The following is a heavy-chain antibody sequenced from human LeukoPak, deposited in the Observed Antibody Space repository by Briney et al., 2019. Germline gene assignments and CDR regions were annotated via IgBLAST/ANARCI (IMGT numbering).Heavy chain of an antibody. CDR1: GFTFSSYE. Sequence: GGSLRLSCAASGFTFSSYEMNWVRQAPGKGLEWVSYISISSSTIYYADSVKGRFTISRGNAKNSLYLQMNSLRAEDTAVYYCARLHGAYPFDFWGQGTLVTVSS. V-gene: IGHV3-48*03. CDR2: ISISSSTI. CDR3: ARLHGAYPFDF. J-gene: IGHJ4*02. D-gene: IGHD4/OR15-4a*01.